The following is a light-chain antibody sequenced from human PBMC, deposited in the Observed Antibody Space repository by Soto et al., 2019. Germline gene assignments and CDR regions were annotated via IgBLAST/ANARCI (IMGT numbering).Light chain of an antibody. Sequence: IQMTQSPSSLSASVGDRVTITCRASQDIRNELGWYQQKPGKAPRLLIYAASTLQSGVPSRFSGSGSGTDFTLTINSLQPEDFATYYCQQSYSAPITFGQGTRLEIK. CDR2: AAS. CDR1: QDIRNE. J-gene: IGKJ5*01. V-gene: IGKV1-39*01. CDR3: QQSYSAPIT.